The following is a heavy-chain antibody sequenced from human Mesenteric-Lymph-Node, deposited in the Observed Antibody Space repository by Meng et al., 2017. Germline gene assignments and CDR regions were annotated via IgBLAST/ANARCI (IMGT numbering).Heavy chain of an antibody. D-gene: IGHD5-18*01. V-gene: IGHV1-69*05. Sequence: SVKVSCKASGGTFSSYAISWVRQAPGQGLEWMGGIIPIFGTANYAQKFQGRVTITTDESTSIAYMELSSLRSEDTAVYYCASSKAMADAFDIWGQGTMVTVSS. J-gene: IGHJ3*02. CDR3: ASSKAMADAFDI. CDR1: GGTFSSYA. CDR2: IIPIFGTA.